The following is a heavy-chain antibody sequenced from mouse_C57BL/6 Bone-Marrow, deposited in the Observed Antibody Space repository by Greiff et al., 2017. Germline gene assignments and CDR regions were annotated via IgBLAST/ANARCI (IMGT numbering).Heavy chain of an antibody. V-gene: IGHV1-55*01. CDR1: GYTFTSYW. CDR2: IYPGSGST. Sequence: QVQLQQPGAELVKPGASVKMSCKASGYTFTSYWITWVKQKPGKGLEWIGDIYPGSGSTNYNEKFKSKATLTVETSSITAYMQLSSLTSEDSAVYYCASLPFAYWGQGTLVTVSA. CDR3: ASLPFAY. J-gene: IGHJ3*01. D-gene: IGHD2-10*01.